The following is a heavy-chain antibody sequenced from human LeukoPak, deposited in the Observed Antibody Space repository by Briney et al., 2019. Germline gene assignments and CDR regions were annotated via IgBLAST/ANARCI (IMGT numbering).Heavy chain of an antibody. CDR1: GDSVSTSSVA. CDR2: TYYRSRWNN. Sequence: SQTLSLTCAISGDSVSTSSVAWNWIRQSPSRSLEWLGRTYYRSRWNNDYAVSVKSRIIINPDTSKNQFSLQLNSMTPEDTAVYYCARYNWNGGRAFDVWGQGTMVTVSS. CDR3: ARYNWNGGRAFDV. D-gene: IGHD1-1*01. J-gene: IGHJ3*01. V-gene: IGHV6-1*01.